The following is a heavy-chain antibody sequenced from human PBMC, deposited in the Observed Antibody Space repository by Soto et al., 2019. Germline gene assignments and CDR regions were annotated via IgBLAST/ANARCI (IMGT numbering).Heavy chain of an antibody. J-gene: IGHJ4*02. V-gene: IGHV1-3*01. CDR2: INAGNGNT. D-gene: IGHD1-7*01. CDR3: AEGITGTTEGDY. Sequence: ASVKVSCKASGNAFTSYGMHWVRQAPGQRLEWMGWINAGNGNTKYSQKFQGRVTFTRDTSASTAYMEVSSLRSEDTAVYYCAEGITGTTEGDYWGEGTLVTV. CDR1: GNAFTSYG.